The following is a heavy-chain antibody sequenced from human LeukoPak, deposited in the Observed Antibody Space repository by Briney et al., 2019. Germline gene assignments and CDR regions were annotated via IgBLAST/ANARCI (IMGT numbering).Heavy chain of an antibody. D-gene: IGHD2-15*01. J-gene: IGHJ4*02. V-gene: IGHV3-13*04. CDR3: AKDMEEVGISSFDY. CDR2: SGTVGDT. Sequence: GGSLRLSCAASGFTSSAYDMHWVRQITGGGLEWVSTSGTVGDTFYSDSVKGRFTISRDNAKNSLYLQMNSLRAEDTALYYCAKDMEEVGISSFDYWGQGTLVTVSS. CDR1: GFTSSAYD.